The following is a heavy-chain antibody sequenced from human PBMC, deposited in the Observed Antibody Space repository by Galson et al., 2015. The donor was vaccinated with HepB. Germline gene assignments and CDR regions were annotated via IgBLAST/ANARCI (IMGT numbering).Heavy chain of an antibody. V-gene: IGHV4-30-2*01. J-gene: IGHJ3*01. D-gene: IGHD4/OR15-4a*01. CDR3: ARDQGQFYYLDDGVEVRLPTAAAFDV. CDR2: IYYSGAT. Sequence: TLSLTCAVSGGSFSSSTYTWNWIRQPPGKGLEWIGYIYYSGATDYNPSLKSRVTLSVDRSKNLFSLQLTSVTAADTAVYYCARDQGQFYYLDDGVEVRLPTAAAFDVWGQGTMVTVSS. CDR1: GGSFSSSTYT.